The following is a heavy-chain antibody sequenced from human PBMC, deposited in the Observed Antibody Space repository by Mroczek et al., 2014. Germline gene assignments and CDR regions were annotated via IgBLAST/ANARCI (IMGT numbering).Heavy chain of an antibody. D-gene: IGHD3-10*01. J-gene: IGHJ4*02. Sequence: QVQLQESGPGLVKPSQTLSLTCTVSGGSISSGSYYWSWIRQPAGKGLEWIGRIYTSGSTNYNPSLKSRVTISVDTSKNQFSLKLSSVTAADTAVYYCARGPVEMVRGVINPPDYWGQGTLVTVSS. CDR3: ARGPVEMVRGVINPPDY. CDR2: IYTSGST. V-gene: IGHV4-61*02. CDR1: GGSISSGSYY.